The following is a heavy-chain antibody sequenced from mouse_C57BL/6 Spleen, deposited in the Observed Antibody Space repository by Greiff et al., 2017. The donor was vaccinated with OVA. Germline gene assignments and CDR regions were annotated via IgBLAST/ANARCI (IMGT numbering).Heavy chain of an antibody. CDR2: INPKNGGT. CDR3: TTDATVDY. CDR1: GYTFTDYY. V-gene: IGHV1-26*01. Sequence: EVQLQQSGPELVRPGASVKISCTASGYTFTDYYMNWVKQSPGQSLEWIGEINPKNGGTDYNQKFQGKATLTVDKSSSTAYLQLRSLTSEDSAVYYCTTDATVDYWGQGTTLTVSS. D-gene: IGHD6-1*01. J-gene: IGHJ2*01.